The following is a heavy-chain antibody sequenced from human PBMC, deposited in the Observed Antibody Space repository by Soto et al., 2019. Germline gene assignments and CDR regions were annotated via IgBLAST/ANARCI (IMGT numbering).Heavy chain of an antibody. CDR1: GFSLSTSGVG. CDR2: IYWDDDK. CDR3: AHRLIALVPAAPNYYGMDV. Sequence: QITLKESGPPLVKPTQTLTLTCTFSGFSLSTSGVGVGWIRQPPGKALEWLALIYWDDDKRYSPSLKSRLTLTKHTSNNQVVLTMTNMDPVDTATYYCAHRLIALVPAAPNYYGMDVWRQGTTVTVSS. D-gene: IGHD2-2*01. J-gene: IGHJ6*02. V-gene: IGHV2-5*02.